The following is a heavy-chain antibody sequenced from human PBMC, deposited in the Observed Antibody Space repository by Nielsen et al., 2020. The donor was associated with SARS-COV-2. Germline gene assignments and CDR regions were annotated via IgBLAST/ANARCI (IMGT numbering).Heavy chain of an antibody. D-gene: IGHD6-6*01. J-gene: IGHJ4*02. CDR2: ITSTSNTI. CDR1: GFSFSIYS. V-gene: IGHV3-48*02. Sequence: GESLKISCRASGFSFSIYSMNWVRQAPGKGLEWVPYITSTSNTIYYADSVKGRFTISRDNADNSLYLQMDSLRDEDTAVYYCARDSPSMAARRLYYFDYWGQGTLVAVSS. CDR3: ARDSPSMAARRLYYFDY.